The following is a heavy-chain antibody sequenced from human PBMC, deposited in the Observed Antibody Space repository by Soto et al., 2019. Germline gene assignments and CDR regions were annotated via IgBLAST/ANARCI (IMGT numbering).Heavy chain of an antibody. CDR3: SRGTYIAAARTTAFDS. Sequence: QVQLQESGQGLVKPSETLSLTCTVSGGSVTSADSYWSWIRQPPGKGLEWIGYVYYSGSTHYNPSLKSRVTISLDTSKSQFSLKLTSVAAADTALYYCSRGTYIAAARTTAFDSWGQGTLVTVSS. J-gene: IGHJ4*02. CDR1: GGSVTSADSY. V-gene: IGHV4-61*08. D-gene: IGHD6-13*01. CDR2: VYYSGST.